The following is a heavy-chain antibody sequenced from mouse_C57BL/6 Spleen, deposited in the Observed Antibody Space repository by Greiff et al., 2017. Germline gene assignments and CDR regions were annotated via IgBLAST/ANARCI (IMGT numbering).Heavy chain of an antibody. Sequence: VKLMESGAELARPGASVKLSCKASGYTFTSYGIRWVKQRPGQGLEWIGEIDPRSGNTYYNEKFKGQAQLTADKSSSTAYMELRSLTSEDSAVYFRARERYFDVWGTGTTVTVSS. V-gene: IGHV1-81*01. J-gene: IGHJ1*03. CDR1: GYTFTSYG. CDR3: ARERYFDV. CDR2: IDPRSGNT.